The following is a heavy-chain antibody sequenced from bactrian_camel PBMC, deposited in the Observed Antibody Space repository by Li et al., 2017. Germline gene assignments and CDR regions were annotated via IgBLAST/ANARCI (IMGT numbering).Heavy chain of an antibody. Sequence: QVQLVESGGGSVQAGGSLRLSCSASGYVCMGWYRQTPGNERDGLATIHKDGTTSYADSAKGRFTISVDNANNKLYLDMNDLKPEDTARYICAADEAVDETSCGRLHWGQGTQVTVS. CDR2: IHKDGTT. D-gene: IGHD6*01. CDR1: GYVC. CDR3: AADEAVDETSCGRLH. J-gene: IGHJ4*01. V-gene: IGHV3S53*01.